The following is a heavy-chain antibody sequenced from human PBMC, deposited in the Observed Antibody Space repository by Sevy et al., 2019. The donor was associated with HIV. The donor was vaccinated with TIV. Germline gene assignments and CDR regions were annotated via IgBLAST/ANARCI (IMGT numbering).Heavy chain of an antibody. CDR1: GFTFSSYA. CDR2: ISGSGGST. D-gene: IGHD3-16*02. Sequence: GGSLRLSCAASGFTFSSYAMSWVRQAPGKGLEWVSAISGSGGSTYHADSVKGRFTISRDNSKNTLYLQMNSLRAEDTAVYYCAKVCNDYIWGSYRQGDYFDYWGQRTLVTVSS. J-gene: IGHJ4*02. V-gene: IGHV3-23*01. CDR3: AKVCNDYIWGSYRQGDYFDY.